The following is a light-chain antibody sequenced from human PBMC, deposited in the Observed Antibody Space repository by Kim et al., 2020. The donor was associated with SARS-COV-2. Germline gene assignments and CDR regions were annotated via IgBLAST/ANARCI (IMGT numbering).Light chain of an antibody. Sequence: DIQLTQSPSFLSASVGDRVTITCRASQGISSYLAWYQQKPGKAPKLLIYAASTLQSGVPSRFSGSGSGTELTLTISSLQPEDFATYYCQQLNSYPMYTFGQGTKLEI. CDR1: QGISSY. J-gene: IGKJ2*01. CDR3: QQLNSYPMYT. CDR2: AAS. V-gene: IGKV1-9*01.